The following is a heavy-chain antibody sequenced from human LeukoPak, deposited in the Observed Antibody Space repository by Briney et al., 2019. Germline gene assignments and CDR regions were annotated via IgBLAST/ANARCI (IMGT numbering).Heavy chain of an antibody. Sequence: GGSLRLSCAASGFTFSSYGMHWVRQAPGKGLEWVAVISYDGSNKYYADSVKGRFTISRDNSKNTLYLQMNSLRAEDTAVYYCAKDTTVEAPTWVFDYWGQGTLVIVSS. CDR3: AKDTTVEAPTWVFDY. D-gene: IGHD1-26*01. J-gene: IGHJ4*02. CDR2: ISYDGSNK. CDR1: GFTFSSYG. V-gene: IGHV3-30*18.